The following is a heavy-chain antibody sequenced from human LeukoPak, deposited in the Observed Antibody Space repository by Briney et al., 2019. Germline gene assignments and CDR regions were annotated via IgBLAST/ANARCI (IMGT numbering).Heavy chain of an antibody. CDR3: ARVGFSGYDS. CDR2: ITGDGSTP. Sequence: GGSLRLSCATSEFVFSNYAMNWVRQAPGKGLEYVSAITGDGSTPYYANSVKGRFTISRDNSRNTLYLQMGSLRSEDMAVYYCARVGFSGYDSWGQGTLVTVSS. J-gene: IGHJ5*02. CDR1: EFVFSNYA. D-gene: IGHD5-12*01. V-gene: IGHV3-64*01.